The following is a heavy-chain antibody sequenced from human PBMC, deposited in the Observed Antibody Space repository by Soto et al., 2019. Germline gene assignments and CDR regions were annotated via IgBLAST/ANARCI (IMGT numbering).Heavy chain of an antibody. CDR1: GFTFNNYA. D-gene: IGHD3-10*01. CDR2: ISGGGDTT. V-gene: IGHV3-23*01. CDR3: AKGRGGSGSLTPRVDF. Sequence: EVQLLESGGGLVQPGGSLRLSCAASGFTFNNYAMTWVRQAPGKGLEWVSAISGGGDTTSYADSVKGRFPVARDGSKNTLYLQLSTLRPEDTALYYCAKGRGGSGSLTPRVDFWGQGTLVTVSS. J-gene: IGHJ4*02.